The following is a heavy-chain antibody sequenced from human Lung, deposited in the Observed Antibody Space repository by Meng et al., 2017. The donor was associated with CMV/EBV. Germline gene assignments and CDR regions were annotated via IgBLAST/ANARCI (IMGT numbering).Heavy chain of an antibody. CDR3: ARETDDILTGYFD. CDR1: GFSSLPYD. Sequence: CAASGFSSLPYDLNGVRQAPGKGLEWVSSISADSTFVYYADSVKGRFTISRDNAKKSLYLQMNSLRAEDTAVYYCARETDDILTGYFDWGQGTLVTVSS. CDR2: ISADSTFV. V-gene: IGHV3-21*01. D-gene: IGHD3-9*01. J-gene: IGHJ4*02.